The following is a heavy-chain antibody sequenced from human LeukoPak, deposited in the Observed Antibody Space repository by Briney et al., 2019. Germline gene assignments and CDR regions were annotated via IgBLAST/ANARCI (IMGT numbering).Heavy chain of an antibody. CDR1: GFTFSTYW. CDR3: AREIDPFGSGWYGGGDY. CDR2: ISYDGSNK. D-gene: IGHD6-19*01. J-gene: IGHJ4*02. V-gene: IGHV3-30*03. Sequence: GGSLRLSCEASGFTFSTYWMSWVRQAPGKGLEWVAVISYDGSNKYYADSVKGRFTISRDNSKNTLYLQMNSLRAEDTAVYYCAREIDPFGSGWYGGGDYWGQGTLVTVSS.